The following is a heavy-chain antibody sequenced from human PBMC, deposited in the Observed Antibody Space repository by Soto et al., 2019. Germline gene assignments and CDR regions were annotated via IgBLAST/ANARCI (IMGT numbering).Heavy chain of an antibody. CDR2: SYYTGGT. CDR3: ASGTLSTIAAPDS. D-gene: IGHD6-13*01. J-gene: IGHJ4*02. Sequence: QVQLQESGPGLVKPSETLSLTCNVSGVTIRGYYWNWIRQPPGKTLEWIGSSYYTGGTNYNPYLERRFTITVATSKNHFSRRLKSLTAADTAVDYCASGTLSTIAAPDSWGQGTLVTVSS. V-gene: IGHV4-59*01. CDR1: GVTIRGYY.